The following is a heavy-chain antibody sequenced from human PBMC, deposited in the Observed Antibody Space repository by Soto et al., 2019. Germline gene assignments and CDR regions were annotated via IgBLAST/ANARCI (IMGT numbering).Heavy chain of an antibody. V-gene: IGHV4-34*01. CDR3: ARQFKGIAMRDY. D-gene: IGHD6-13*01. Sequence: QVQLQQWGAGLLKPSETLSLTCGVYAGSFSGYYWSWIRQPPGKGLEWIGEINHSGSTNYNNPSLKSRVTISVDTSKNQFSLKLSSVTAADTVVYYCARQFKGIAMRDYWGQGTLVTVSS. J-gene: IGHJ4*02. CDR1: AGSFSGYY. CDR2: INHSGST.